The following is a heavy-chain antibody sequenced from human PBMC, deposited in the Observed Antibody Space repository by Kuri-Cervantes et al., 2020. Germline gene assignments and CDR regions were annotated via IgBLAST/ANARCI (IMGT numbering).Heavy chain of an antibody. CDR2: ISYDGSNK. Sequence: GGSLRLSCAASVFTFSSYGMHWVRQAPGKGLEWVAVISYDGSNKYHADSVKGRFTISRDNSKNTLYLQMNSLRAEDTAVYYCARVTWGDDSSGSPSDYWGQGTLVTVSS. V-gene: IGHV3-30*03. CDR3: ARVTWGDDSSGSPSDY. J-gene: IGHJ4*02. CDR1: VFTFSSYG. D-gene: IGHD3-22*01.